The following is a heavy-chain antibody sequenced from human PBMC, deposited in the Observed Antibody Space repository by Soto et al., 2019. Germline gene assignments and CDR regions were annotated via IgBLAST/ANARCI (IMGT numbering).Heavy chain of an antibody. J-gene: IGHJ4*02. Sequence: PGGSLRLSCVASGFTFSIYAMSWVRQAPGKGLEWVSSIGAGYGTYYADSVKGRFTISRDNSKNTLYLQMNSLGAEDTAIYYCATPYSSSWFSPFDYWGQGSLVTVSS. CDR2: IGAGYGT. CDR1: GFTFSIYA. V-gene: IGHV3-23*01. D-gene: IGHD6-13*01. CDR3: ATPYSSSWFSPFDY.